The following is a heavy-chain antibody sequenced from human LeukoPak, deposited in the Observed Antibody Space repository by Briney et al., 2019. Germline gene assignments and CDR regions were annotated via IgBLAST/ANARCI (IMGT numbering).Heavy chain of an antibody. J-gene: IGHJ5*02. CDR2: IIPIFCTA. D-gene: IGHD3-22*01. CDR1: GGTFSSYA. V-gene: IGHV1-69*01. Sequence: SVRVSCEASGGTFSSYAISGVRQGPGQGVEWMGGIIPIFCTANYAQKFHGRVTITADESTSTAYMELSSLRSEDTAVYYCARDGAYYYDSSEILNWFDPWGQGTLVTVSS. CDR3: ARDGAYYYDSSEILNWFDP.